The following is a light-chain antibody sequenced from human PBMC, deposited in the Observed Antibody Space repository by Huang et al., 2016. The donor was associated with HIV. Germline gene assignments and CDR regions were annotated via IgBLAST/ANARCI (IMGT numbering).Light chain of an antibody. CDR3: QQYAGSPGT. Sequence: NVLTQSPGTLSLSPGQRATLSCRASQSVHSNHFAWLQQKPGQAPRLLIYSASTRATGIPDRFSASGSGTDFTLTISRLEPEDSAVYYCQQYAGSPGTFGQGTKVEIK. V-gene: IGKV3-20*01. J-gene: IGKJ1*01. CDR2: SAS. CDR1: QSVHSNH.